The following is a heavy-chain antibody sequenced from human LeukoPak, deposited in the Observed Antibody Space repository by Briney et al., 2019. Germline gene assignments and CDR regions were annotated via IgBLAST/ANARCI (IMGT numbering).Heavy chain of an antibody. CDR1: GXSFSSYC. CDR3: ARHDKWPQYFFDY. J-gene: IGHJ4*02. Sequence: GESLKISFKGSGXSFSSYCIAWVRQMPGKGLEWMGMIYPGESNPRYGPSFQGKVTISAAKSISTAYLKWSSLKASATAIYYCARHDKWPQYFFDYWGQGTLVTVSS. V-gene: IGHV5-51*01. CDR2: IYPGESNP. D-gene: IGHD5-24*01.